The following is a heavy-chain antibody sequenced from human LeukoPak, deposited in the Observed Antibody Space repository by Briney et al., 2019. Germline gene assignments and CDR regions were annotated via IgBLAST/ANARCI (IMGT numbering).Heavy chain of an antibody. Sequence: RGGSLRLSCAAPGFTFSSYSMNWVRQAPGKGLEWVSSISTSSSYIYYADSVKGRFTSSRDNAKKSLYLQMNSLRAEDTAVYYCARDSATVTSTSSWFDPWGLGTLVTVSS. CDR2: ISTSSSYI. CDR3: ARDSATVTSTSSWFDP. V-gene: IGHV3-21*01. D-gene: IGHD4-17*01. J-gene: IGHJ5*02. CDR1: GFTFSSYS.